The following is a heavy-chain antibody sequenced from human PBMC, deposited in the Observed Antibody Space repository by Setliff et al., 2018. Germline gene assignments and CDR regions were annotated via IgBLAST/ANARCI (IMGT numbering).Heavy chain of an antibody. CDR3: ARDNPILGATDY. D-gene: IGHD1-26*01. CDR1: GGSITSSYY. V-gene: IGHV4-59*08. Sequence: PSQTLSLTCAVSGGSITSSYYWSWIRQPPGKGLECIGYIQKSGSANYNPSLMSRVTISVDTSRNQFSLNLTSVTAADTALYFCARDNPILGATDYWGQGALVTVSS. CDR2: IQKSGSA. J-gene: IGHJ4*02.